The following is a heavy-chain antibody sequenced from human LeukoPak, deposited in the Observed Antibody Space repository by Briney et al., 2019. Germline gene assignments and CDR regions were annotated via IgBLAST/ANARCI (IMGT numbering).Heavy chain of an antibody. CDR3: ARDRGERRTYMDV. Sequence: GGSLRLSCAASGFTFSGYSMNWVRQAPGKGLEWVSYISSSSSTIYYADSVKGRFTISRDNAKNSLYLQMNSLRAEDTAVYYCARDRGERRTYMDVWGKGTTVTVSS. V-gene: IGHV3-48*04. CDR1: GFTFSGYS. J-gene: IGHJ6*03. CDR2: ISSSSSTI. D-gene: IGHD3-10*01.